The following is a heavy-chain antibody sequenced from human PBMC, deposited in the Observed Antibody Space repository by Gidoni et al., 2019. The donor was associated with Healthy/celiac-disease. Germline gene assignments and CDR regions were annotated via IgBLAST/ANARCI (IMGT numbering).Heavy chain of an antibody. CDR1: GGSIRSSSYY. Sequence: QLQLQESGPGLVKPSETLSLTCTVSGGSIRSSSYYWGWIRQPPGKGLEWIGSIYYSGSTYYNPSLKSRVTISVDTSKNQFSLKLSSVTAADTAVYYCAAITYYYGSGSLDYWGQGTLVTVSS. D-gene: IGHD3-10*01. J-gene: IGHJ4*02. CDR2: IYYSGST. V-gene: IGHV4-39*01. CDR3: AAITYYYGSGSLDY.